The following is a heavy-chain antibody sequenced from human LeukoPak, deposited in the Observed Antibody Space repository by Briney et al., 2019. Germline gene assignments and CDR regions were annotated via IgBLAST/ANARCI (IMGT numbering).Heavy chain of an antibody. CDR3: ARGNRRNDYVWASYRYSGDVFD. Sequence: SETLSLTCTVSGGSISRNSWNWIRQSPGEGLEWIGYVDYSGSINYNPSLTSRVTISLDTSKNQFFLTLTSVTGADTAVYYCARGNRRNDYVWASYRYSGDVFD. CDR1: GGSISRNS. V-gene: IGHV4-59*01. CDR2: VDYSGSI. D-gene: IGHD3-16*02. J-gene: IGHJ3*02.